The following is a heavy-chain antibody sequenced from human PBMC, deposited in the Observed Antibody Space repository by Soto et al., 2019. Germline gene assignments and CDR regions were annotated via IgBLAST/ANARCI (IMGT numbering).Heavy chain of an antibody. D-gene: IGHD3-3*01. Sequence: SVRISCNASGGTFSNYSISWVRHAPVQGLEWMGGIIPIFNTANYAQKFQGRFTISRDNSKNTLYLQMNSLRAEDTAVYYCAKKMRFLEWLLSPEDVWGQGTTVTVSS. CDR3: AKKMRFLEWLLSPEDV. V-gene: IGHV1-69*05. J-gene: IGHJ6*02. CDR1: GGTFSNYS. CDR2: IIPIFNTA.